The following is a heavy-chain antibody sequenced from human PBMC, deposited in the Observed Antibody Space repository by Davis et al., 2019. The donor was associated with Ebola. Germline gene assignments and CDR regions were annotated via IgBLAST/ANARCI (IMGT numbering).Heavy chain of an antibody. D-gene: IGHD4-17*01. V-gene: IGHV1-69*13. CDR2: IISILGTA. Sequence: AASVKVSCKASGGTFSSYGISWVRQAPGQGLEWMGGIISILGTANYAQKFQGRVTITADESTSTAYMELSSLKSEDTAVYYCARFPVTTVDYWGQGTLVTVSS. CDR3: ARFPVTTVDY. J-gene: IGHJ4*02. CDR1: GGTFSSYG.